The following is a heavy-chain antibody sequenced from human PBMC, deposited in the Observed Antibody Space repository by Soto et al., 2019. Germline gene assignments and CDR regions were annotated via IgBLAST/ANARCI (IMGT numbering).Heavy chain of an antibody. D-gene: IGHD6-6*01. CDR1: GGSFSGYY. CDR2: INHSGST. J-gene: IGHJ4*02. Sequence: PSETLSLTCAVYGGSFSGYYLSWIRQPPGKGLEWIGEINHSGSTNYNPSLKSRVTISVDTSKNQISLKLSSVTAADTAVYYCARGPRYIAARSEVYYFDYWGQGTLVTVSS. CDR3: ARGPRYIAARSEVYYFDY. V-gene: IGHV4-34*01.